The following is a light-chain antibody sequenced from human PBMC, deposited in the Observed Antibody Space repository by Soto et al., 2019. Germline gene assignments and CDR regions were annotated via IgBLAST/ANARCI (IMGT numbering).Light chain of an antibody. CDR2: DAS. V-gene: IGKV3-15*01. Sequence: THCASTLSVSPGERATLSCRASHSVSSNLAWYQQKPGQAPRLLIYDASTRATVIPARFSGSGSGTELTLPISSLQHADFAASYCQQYTDWFPITFGQGTRLEIK. CDR3: QQYTDWFPIT. J-gene: IGKJ5*01. CDR1: HSVSSN.